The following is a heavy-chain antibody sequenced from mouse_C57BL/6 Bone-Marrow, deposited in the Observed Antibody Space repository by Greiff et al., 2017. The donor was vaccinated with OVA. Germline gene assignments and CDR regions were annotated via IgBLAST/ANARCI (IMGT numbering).Heavy chain of an antibody. V-gene: IGHV5-4*01. D-gene: IGHD2-5*01. CDR2: ISDGGSYT. Sequence: EVKLMESGGGLVKPGGSLKLSCAASGFTFSSYAMSWVRQTPEKRLEWVATISDGGSYTYYPDNVQGRFTISRDNAKNNLYLQMSHLKSEDTAMYYCARDRDYYSNSCAYWCQGTLVTVSA. CDR3: ARDRDYYSNSCAY. CDR1: GFTFSSYA. J-gene: IGHJ3*01.